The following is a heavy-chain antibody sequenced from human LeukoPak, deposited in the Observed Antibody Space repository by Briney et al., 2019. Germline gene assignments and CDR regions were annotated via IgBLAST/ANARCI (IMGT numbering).Heavy chain of an antibody. CDR2: FDPEDGET. Sequence: ASVKVSCKVSGYTLTELSMHWVRQAPGKGLEWMGGFDPEDGETIYAQKFQGRVTMTEDTSTDTAYMELSRLRSEDTAVYYCATAILDYYDSSGYKRWFDPWGQGTLVTVSS. D-gene: IGHD3-22*01. V-gene: IGHV1-24*01. J-gene: IGHJ5*02. CDR3: ATAILDYYDSSGYKRWFDP. CDR1: GYTLTELS.